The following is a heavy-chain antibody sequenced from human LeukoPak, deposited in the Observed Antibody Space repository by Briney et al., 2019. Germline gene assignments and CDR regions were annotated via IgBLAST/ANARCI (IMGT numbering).Heavy chain of an antibody. CDR2: IYHNGDS. CDR3: ARQGSCSNTNCNRWFDP. CDR1: GGSISSYY. Sequence: SETLSLTCTVSGGSISSYYWSWIRQPPGEGLEWIASIYHNGDSYYNSSLKSRVTISVDTSKNQFSLKVSSVTAADTALYYCARQGSCSNTNCNRWFDPWGQGTLVIVSS. J-gene: IGHJ5*02. V-gene: IGHV4-59*08. D-gene: IGHD2-2*01.